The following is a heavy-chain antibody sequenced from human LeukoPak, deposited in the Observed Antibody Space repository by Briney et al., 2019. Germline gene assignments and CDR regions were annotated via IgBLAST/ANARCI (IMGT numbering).Heavy chain of an antibody. CDR2: ISAYNGNT. CDR3: ARERQWLVHRYFDY. CDR1: GYTFTSYG. Sequence: WASVKVSCKAFGYTFTSYGISWVRQAPGQGLEWMGWISAYNGNTNYAQKLQGRVTMTTDTSTSTAYMELRSLRSDDTAVYYCARERQWLVHRYFDYWGQGTLVTVSS. V-gene: IGHV1-18*01. J-gene: IGHJ4*02. D-gene: IGHD6-19*01.